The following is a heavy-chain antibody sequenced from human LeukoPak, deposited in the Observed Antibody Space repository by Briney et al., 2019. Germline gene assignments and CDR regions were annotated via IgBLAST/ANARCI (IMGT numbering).Heavy chain of an antibody. D-gene: IGHD2-2*01. Sequence: GGSLRLSCAASRFTFSNYYMHWVRQAPGKGLVWVSHINGDGSTLGYAASVKGRFTISRDNAKNTLYLQMNSLRAEDTAVYYCARGELPAATDYGGQGTLVIVSS. CDR2: INGDGSTL. V-gene: IGHV3-74*01. J-gene: IGHJ4*02. CDR1: RFTFSNYY. CDR3: ARGELPAATDY.